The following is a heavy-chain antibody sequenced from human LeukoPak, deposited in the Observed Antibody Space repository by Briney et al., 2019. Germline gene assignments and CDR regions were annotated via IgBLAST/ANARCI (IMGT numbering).Heavy chain of an antibody. Sequence: PSETLSLTCAVYGVSFRGYYWSWIRQPPGKGLEWIGEINHSGSTNYTPSLKSRVTISVDTSKNQFSLKLSSVTAADTAVYYCARGKQGVVVPAARKAFDIWGQGTMVTVSS. CDR3: ARGKQGVVVPAARKAFDI. J-gene: IGHJ3*02. V-gene: IGHV4-34*01. D-gene: IGHD2-2*01. CDR2: INHSGST. CDR1: GVSFRGYY.